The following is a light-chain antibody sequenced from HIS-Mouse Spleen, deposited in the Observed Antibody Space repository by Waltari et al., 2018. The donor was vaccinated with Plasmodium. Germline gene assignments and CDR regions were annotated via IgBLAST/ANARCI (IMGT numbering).Light chain of an antibody. CDR2: DDS. V-gene: IGLV3-21*02. J-gene: IGLJ1*01. CDR1: NIGSKS. CDR3: QVWDSSSDHYV. Sequence: SYVLTQPPSVSVAPGQTARITCGGKNIGSKSVQWYQEKPGQAPVLVVYDDSDRPSGIPERFSGSNSGNTATLTISRVEAGDEADYYCQVWDSSSDHYVFGTGTKVTVL.